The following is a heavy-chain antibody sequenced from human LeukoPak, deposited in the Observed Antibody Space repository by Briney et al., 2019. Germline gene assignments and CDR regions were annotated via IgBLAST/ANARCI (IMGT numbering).Heavy chain of an antibody. CDR2: IRSKANNYAT. CDR3: ARDAVDTANAV. J-gene: IGHJ6*02. D-gene: IGHD5-18*01. CDR1: GFIFSGSA. Sequence: GGSLRLSCAASGFIFSGSAVHWVRQASGKGLEWIGRIRSKANNYATAYADSLKGRFTVSRDDSKNTAYLQMNSLRAEDTAVYYCARDAVDTANAVWGQGTTVTVSS. V-gene: IGHV3-73*01.